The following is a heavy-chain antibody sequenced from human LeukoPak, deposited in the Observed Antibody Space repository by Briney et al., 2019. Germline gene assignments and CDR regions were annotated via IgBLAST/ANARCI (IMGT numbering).Heavy chain of an antibody. J-gene: IGHJ6*02. Sequence: SVKVSCKASGYTFTSYGISWVRQAPGQGLEWMGWISAYNGNTNYAQKLQGRVTMTTDTSTSTAYTELRSLRSDDTAVYYCARDYGIAVAGFFSVGGFRMDVWGQGTTVTVSS. CDR3: ARDYGIAVAGFFSVGGFRMDV. CDR2: ISAYNGNT. CDR1: GYTFTSYG. D-gene: IGHD6-19*01. V-gene: IGHV1-18*01.